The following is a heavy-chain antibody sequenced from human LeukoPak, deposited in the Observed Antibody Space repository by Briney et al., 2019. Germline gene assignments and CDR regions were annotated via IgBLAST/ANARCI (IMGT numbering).Heavy chain of an antibody. D-gene: IGHD6-19*01. CDR3: ATDRRRKLLGYSSGWSDFDY. V-gene: IGHV1-24*01. J-gene: IGHJ4*02. Sequence: ATVKVSCKVSGYTLTELSMHWVRQAPGKGLEWMGGFDVEHGETIYAQKFQGRVTMTEDTSTDTAYMELSSLRSEDTAVYYCATDRRRKLLGYSSGWSDFDYWGQGTLVTVS. CDR1: GYTLTELS. CDR2: FDVEHGET.